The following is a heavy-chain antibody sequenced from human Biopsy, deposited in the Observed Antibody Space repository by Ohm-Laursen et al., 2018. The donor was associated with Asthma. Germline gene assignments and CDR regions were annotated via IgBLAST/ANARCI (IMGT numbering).Heavy chain of an antibody. CDR2: IWFDGSNK. Sequence: SLRLSCSAVGFTFGSYGLHWVRQAPGKGLEWVADIWFDGSNKHYADSVKGRFTISRDNYRNTLYLQMNSLRAEDTALYYCGRERSYMVDYWGQGTLVTVSS. D-gene: IGHD3-10*01. V-gene: IGHV3-33*01. J-gene: IGHJ4*02. CDR1: GFTFGSYG. CDR3: GRERSYMVDY.